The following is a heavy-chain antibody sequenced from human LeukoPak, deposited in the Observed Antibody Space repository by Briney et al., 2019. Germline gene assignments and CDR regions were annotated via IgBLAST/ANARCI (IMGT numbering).Heavy chain of an antibody. V-gene: IGHV4-34*01. D-gene: IGHD3-3*01. CDR1: GGAFSGYY. J-gene: IGHJ4*02. CDR3: ARGGRQRGPSPQTYYDFWSGYSYYFDY. CDR2: INHSGST. Sequence: SETLALTCADHGGAFSGYYWSWIHQPPGKGLEWIGEINHSGSTNYNPSLKSRVTISVDTSKNQFSLKLSSVTAADTAVYYCARGGRQRGPSPQTYYDFWSGYSYYFDYWGQGTLVTVSS.